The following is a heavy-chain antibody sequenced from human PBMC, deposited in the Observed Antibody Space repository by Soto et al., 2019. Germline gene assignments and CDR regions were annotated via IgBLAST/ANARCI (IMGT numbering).Heavy chain of an antibody. D-gene: IGHD4-4*01. CDR3: ARAHSKADPMDD. CDR1: GYTFTSYG. CDR2: ISAYNGNT. J-gene: IGHJ6*03. Sequence: GASVKASCKASGYTFTSYGISWVRQAPGQGLEWMGWISAYNGNTNYAQKLQGRVTMTTDTSTSTAYMELRTLRSDASAVYYCARAHSKADPMDDWGKGTTVTVSS. V-gene: IGHV1-18*01.